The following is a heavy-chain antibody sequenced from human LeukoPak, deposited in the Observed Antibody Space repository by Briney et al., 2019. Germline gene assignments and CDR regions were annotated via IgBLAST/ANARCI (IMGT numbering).Heavy chain of an antibody. CDR2: IYTSGST. D-gene: IGHD4-17*01. Sequence: SETLSLTCTVSGNSISSYYWSWIRQPAGKGLEWIGRIYTSGSTNYNPSLRSRVTMSVDTSKNQFSLNLSSVTAADTAFYYCARETTGLARYFDYWGQGTLVTVSS. J-gene: IGHJ4*02. CDR1: GNSISSYY. CDR3: ARETTGLARYFDY. V-gene: IGHV4-4*07.